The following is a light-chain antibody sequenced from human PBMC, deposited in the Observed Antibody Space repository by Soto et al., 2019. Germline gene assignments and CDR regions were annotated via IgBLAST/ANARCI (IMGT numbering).Light chain of an antibody. CDR2: DAS. Sequence: DIQMTQSPSTLSASVGDRVTITCRASESIRSWLAWYQQKPGKAPKLLLYDASSLQGGVPSRFSGSGSGTEFTLTISSLQPDDFAIYYCQQYYSYSPYTFGQGTKLEIK. CDR1: ESIRSW. J-gene: IGKJ2*01. CDR3: QQYYSYSPYT. V-gene: IGKV1-5*01.